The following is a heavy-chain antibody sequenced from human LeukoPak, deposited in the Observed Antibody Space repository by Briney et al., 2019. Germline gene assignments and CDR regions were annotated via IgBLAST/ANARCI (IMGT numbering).Heavy chain of an antibody. Sequence: SETLSLTCTVSGGSISSSSYYWGWIRQPPGKGLKWIGSIYYSGSTYYNPSLKSRVTISVDTSKNQFSLKLSSVTAADTAVYYCASSSGWYGYWGQGTLVTVSS. CDR1: GGSISSSSYY. V-gene: IGHV4-39*01. CDR2: IYYSGST. J-gene: IGHJ4*02. D-gene: IGHD6-19*01. CDR3: ASSSGWYGY.